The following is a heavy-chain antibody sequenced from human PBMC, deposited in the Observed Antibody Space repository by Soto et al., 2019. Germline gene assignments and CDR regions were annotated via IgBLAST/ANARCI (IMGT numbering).Heavy chain of an antibody. D-gene: IGHD3-10*01. CDR2: ITSNGDKT. CDR1: GFTFSTCS. Sequence: GGSLRLSCAASGFTFSTCSMSWVRQAPGRGLEWVSSITSNGDKTFYPDSVKGRFTISRDNSKNTLYLQMNSLRVEDTALYYCAKDRPNYFYPDGSYYKVGGDYWGQGTLVTVSS. CDR3: AKDRPNYFYPDGSYYKVGGDY. V-gene: IGHV3-23*01. J-gene: IGHJ4*02.